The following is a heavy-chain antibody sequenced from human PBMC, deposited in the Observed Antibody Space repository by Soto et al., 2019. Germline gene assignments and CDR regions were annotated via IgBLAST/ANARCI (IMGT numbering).Heavy chain of an antibody. CDR1: GFTFSNYW. CDR3: ARGDCVGGPCYSLAGSFYYYMDV. CDR2: INSDGSVS. D-gene: IGHD2-15*01. Sequence: EVQLVESGGGLVQPGGSLRLSCAASGFTFSNYWMYWVRQAPGKGLVWVSRINSDGSVSSYADSVKGRLTISRDNFKNTLYLQMNGLRAEDTAVYYCARGDCVGGPCYSLAGSFYYYMDVWGKGTTVTVS. V-gene: IGHV3-74*01. J-gene: IGHJ6*03.